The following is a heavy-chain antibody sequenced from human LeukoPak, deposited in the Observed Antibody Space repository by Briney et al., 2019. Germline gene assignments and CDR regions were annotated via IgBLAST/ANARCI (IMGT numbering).Heavy chain of an antibody. V-gene: IGHV3-23*01. J-gene: IGHJ3*02. CDR1: GFTFSSYA. CDR2: ISGSGGST. CDR3: AKGSCSSTSCHPAFDI. Sequence: GGSLRLSCAASGFTFSSYAMSWVRQAPGKGLEWVSAISGSGGSTYYADSVKGRFTISRDNSKNTLYLQMNSPRAEDTAVYYCAKGSCSSTSCHPAFDIWGQGTMVTVSS. D-gene: IGHD2-2*01.